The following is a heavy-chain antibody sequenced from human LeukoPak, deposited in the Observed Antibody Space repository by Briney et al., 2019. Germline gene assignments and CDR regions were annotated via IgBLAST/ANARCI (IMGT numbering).Heavy chain of an antibody. CDR3: AGSSYGNDAFDF. J-gene: IGHJ3*01. Sequence: SETLSFTCTVPGGSISSYYWGWVRQPPGKGLEWMGYIYHIGSTNYTPSLESRITTSVDTSKNQFSLRMSSVTAADTAVYYCAGSSYGNDAFDFWGQGTMVTVPS. CDR2: IYHIGST. CDR1: GGSISSYY. V-gene: IGHV4-59*08. D-gene: IGHD3-10*01.